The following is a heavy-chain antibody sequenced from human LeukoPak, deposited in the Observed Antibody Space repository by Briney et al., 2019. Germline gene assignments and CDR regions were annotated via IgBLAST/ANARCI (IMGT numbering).Heavy chain of an antibody. Sequence: SETLSLTCTVSGGSISSYYWSWIRQPPGKGLEWIGYIYYSGSTNYNPSLKSRVTISVDTSKNQFSLKLSSVTAADTAAYYCARGGYSYMYYFDYWGQGTLVTVSS. J-gene: IGHJ4*02. D-gene: IGHD5-18*01. CDR3: ARGGYSYMYYFDY. V-gene: IGHV4-59*12. CDR2: IYYSGST. CDR1: GGSISSYY.